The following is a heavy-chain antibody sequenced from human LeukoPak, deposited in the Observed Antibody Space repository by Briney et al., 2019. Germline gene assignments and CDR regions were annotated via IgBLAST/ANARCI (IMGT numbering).Heavy chain of an antibody. D-gene: IGHD2-15*01. Sequence: GGSLRLSCAASGFTFSSYSMNWVRQAPGKGLEWVSSISSSSSYIYYADSVKGRFTISRDNAKNSLYLQMNSLRAEGTAVYYCARGLEGDIVVVVAAKDDYWGQGTLVTVSS. V-gene: IGHV3-21*01. J-gene: IGHJ4*02. CDR1: GFTFSSYS. CDR3: ARGLEGDIVVVVAAKDDY. CDR2: ISSSSSYI.